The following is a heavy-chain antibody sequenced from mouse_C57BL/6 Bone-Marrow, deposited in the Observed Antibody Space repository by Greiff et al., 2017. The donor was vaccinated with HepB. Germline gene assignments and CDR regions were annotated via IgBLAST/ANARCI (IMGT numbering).Heavy chain of an antibody. D-gene: IGHD2-3*01. CDR1: GYTFTSYW. Sequence: QVQLQQPGAELVKPGASVKLSCKASGYTFTSYWMHWVKQRPGQGLEWIGMIHPNSGSTNYNEKFKSKATLTVDKSSSTAYMQRSSLTSEDSAVYYCARLAIYDGYYGAMDYWGQGTSVTVSS. CDR2: IHPNSGST. J-gene: IGHJ4*01. CDR3: ARLAIYDGYYGAMDY. V-gene: IGHV1-64*01.